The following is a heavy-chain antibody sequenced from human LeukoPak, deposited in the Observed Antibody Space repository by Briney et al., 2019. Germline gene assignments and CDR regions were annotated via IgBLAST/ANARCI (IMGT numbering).Heavy chain of an antibody. CDR2: IIPIFGTA. V-gene: IGHV1-69*13. Sequence: GASVKVSCKASGGTFSSYAISWVRQAPGQGLEWMGGIIPIFGTANYAQKFQGRVTITADESTSTAYMELSSLRSDDTAVYYCARRWELPLLWDYWGQGTLVTVSS. J-gene: IGHJ4*02. CDR3: ARRWELPLLWDY. CDR1: GGTFSSYA. D-gene: IGHD1-26*01.